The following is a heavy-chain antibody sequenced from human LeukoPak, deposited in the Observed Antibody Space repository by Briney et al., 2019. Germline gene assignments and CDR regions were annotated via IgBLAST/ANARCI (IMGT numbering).Heavy chain of an antibody. CDR2: ISPLLGAG. D-gene: IGHD2-2*01. CDR1: GGIFTKYV. J-gene: IGHJ3*02. Sequence: WASVKVSCKASGGIFTKYVFHWARQAPGQGPEWIGEISPLLGAGNYAQRFQGRVTITADTSTGTAYMELNSLKSEDTAVYYCAIRGPSRSLFGFDIWGQGTMVTVSS. V-gene: IGHV1-69*06. CDR3: AIRGPSRSLFGFDI.